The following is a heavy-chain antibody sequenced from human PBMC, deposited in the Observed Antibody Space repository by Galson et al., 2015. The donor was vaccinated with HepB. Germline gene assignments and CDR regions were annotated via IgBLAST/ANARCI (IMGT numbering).Heavy chain of an antibody. CDR1: GFTFSSYW. J-gene: IGHJ5*02. V-gene: IGHV3-7*01. CDR3: ARVRRITMVRGVIRPINWFDP. Sequence: SLRLSCAASGFTFSSYWMSWVRQAPGKGLEWVANIKQDGSEKYYVDSVKGRFTISRDNAKNSLYLQMNSLRAEDTAVYYCARVRRITMVRGVIRPINWFDPWGQGTLVTVSS. CDR2: IKQDGSEK. D-gene: IGHD3-10*01.